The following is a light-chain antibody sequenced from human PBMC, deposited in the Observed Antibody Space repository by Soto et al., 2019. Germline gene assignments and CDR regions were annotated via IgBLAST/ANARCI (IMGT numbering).Light chain of an antibody. CDR2: KAS. Sequence: DIQMTQSPSTLSASVGDRVTITCRASQSISSWLAWYQQKPGKAPKLLIYKASTLESGVPSRFSGSGSGTEFTLTISSLQPDDFATYYCQQSYSPPRTFGQGTRWIS. CDR3: QQSYSPPRT. J-gene: IGKJ1*01. V-gene: IGKV1-5*03. CDR1: QSISSW.